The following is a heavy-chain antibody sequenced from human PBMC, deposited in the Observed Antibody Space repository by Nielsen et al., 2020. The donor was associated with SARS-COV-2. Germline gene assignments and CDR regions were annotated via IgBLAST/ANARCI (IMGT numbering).Heavy chain of an antibody. CDR1: GFTFSDYY. V-gene: IGHV3-11*03. D-gene: IGHD1-7*01. CDR2: ISSSSSYT. Sequence: GGSLRLSCAASGFTFSDYYMSWIRQAPGKGLEWVSYISSSSSYTNYADFVKGRFTISRDNAKNSLYLQMNSLRAEDTAVYYCAKLPAFKMGSSDGFDIWGQGTMVTVSS. CDR3: AKLPAFKMGSSDGFDI. J-gene: IGHJ3*02.